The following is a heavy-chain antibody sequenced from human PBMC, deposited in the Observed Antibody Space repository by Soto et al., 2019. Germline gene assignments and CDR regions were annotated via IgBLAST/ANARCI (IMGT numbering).Heavy chain of an antibody. CDR2: ISAYNGNT. Sequence: ASVKDTFKATGYTFTSYGFSWLRPAPGQGIEWMGWISAYNGNTNDALKLQGRVTMTTDTSTSTAYMELRSLGSDATAVYYCATSDVVVLADAIDIWGQGTMVTVSS. D-gene: IGHD2-15*01. V-gene: IGHV1-18*01. CDR1: GYTFTSYG. CDR3: ATSDVVVLADAIDI. J-gene: IGHJ3*02.